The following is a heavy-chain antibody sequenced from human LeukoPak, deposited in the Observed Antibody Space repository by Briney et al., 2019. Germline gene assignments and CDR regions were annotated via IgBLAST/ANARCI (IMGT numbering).Heavy chain of an antibody. J-gene: IGHJ4*02. CDR2: ISGSGGST. V-gene: IGHV3-23*01. Sequence: GGSLRLSCAASGSTFSSYAMSWVRQAPGKGLEWVSAISGSGGSTYYADSVKGRFTISRDNSKNTLYLQMNSLRAEDTAVYYCAKRRGYSYGYYFDYWGQGTLVTVSS. D-gene: IGHD5-18*01. CDR1: GSTFSSYA. CDR3: AKRRGYSYGYYFDY.